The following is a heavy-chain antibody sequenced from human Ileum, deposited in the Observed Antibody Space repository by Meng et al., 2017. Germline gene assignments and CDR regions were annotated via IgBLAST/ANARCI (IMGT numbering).Heavy chain of an antibody. V-gene: IGHV4-4*02. J-gene: IGHJ4*02. CDR3: VRNDYCSGGTCYPHFDY. D-gene: IGHD2-15*01. CDR1: GDPFLSYVG. CDR2: IYPCGSI. Sequence: SRPGTVDAAGPLALLCARSGDPFLSYVGWSWARQAPGKGLEWIGEIYPCGSINYNPSLKSRVTISADTSKNQFSLSLDSVTAVDTAVYYCVRNDYCSGGTCYPHFDYWGQGTLVTVSS.